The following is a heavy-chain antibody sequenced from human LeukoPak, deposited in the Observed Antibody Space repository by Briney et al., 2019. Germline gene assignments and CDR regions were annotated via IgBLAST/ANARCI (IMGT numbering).Heavy chain of an antibody. CDR2: ISGSGGST. Sequence: GGSLRPSCTASGFTFGDYAMSWVRQAPGKGLEWVSAISGSGGSTYYADSVKGRFTISRDNSKNTLYLQMNSLRAEDTAVYYCAKAFLPPGYWGQGTLVTVSS. J-gene: IGHJ4*02. V-gene: IGHV3-23*01. CDR1: GFTFGDYA. D-gene: IGHD2/OR15-2a*01. CDR3: AKAFLPPGY.